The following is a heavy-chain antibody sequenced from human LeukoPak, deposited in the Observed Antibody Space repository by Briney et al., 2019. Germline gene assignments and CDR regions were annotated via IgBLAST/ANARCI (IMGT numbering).Heavy chain of an antibody. J-gene: IGHJ3*02. CDR1: GGSFSGYY. D-gene: IGHD1-26*01. CDR2: INHSGST. V-gene: IGHV4-34*01. Sequence: SETLSLTCAVYGGSFSGYYWSWIRQPPGNGLEWIGEINHSGSTNYNPSLKSRVTISVDTSKNQFSLKLSSVTAADTAVYYCALVSGDAFDIWGQGTMVTVSS. CDR3: ALVSGDAFDI.